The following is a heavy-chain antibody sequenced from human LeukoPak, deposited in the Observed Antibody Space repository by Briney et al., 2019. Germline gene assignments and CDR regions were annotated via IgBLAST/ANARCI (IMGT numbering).Heavy chain of an antibody. CDR3: AKNVDRSSWYKFDP. Sequence: GGSLRLSCAASGFTFSSYAVNWVRQAPGKGLEWVSGISGSGDDTYYADSVKGRFTISRDNSKNTLYLQMNGLRAEDTAVYYCAKNVDRSSWYKFDPWGQGTLVTVSS. J-gene: IGHJ5*02. V-gene: IGHV3-23*01. D-gene: IGHD6-13*01. CDR1: GFTFSSYA. CDR2: ISGSGDDT.